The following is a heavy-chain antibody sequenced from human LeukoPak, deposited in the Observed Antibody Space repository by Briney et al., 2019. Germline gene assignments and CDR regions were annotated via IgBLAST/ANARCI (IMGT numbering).Heavy chain of an antibody. J-gene: IGHJ3*02. CDR1: GYTFTSYD. V-gene: IGHV1-8*03. Sequence: VASVKVSCKASGYTFTSYDINWVRQATGQGLEWMGWMNPNSGNTGYAQKFQGRVTITRNTSISTAYMELSSLRSEDTAVYYCARFLYDSSGYLSATDAFVIWGQGTMVTVSS. D-gene: IGHD3-22*01. CDR2: MNPNSGNT. CDR3: ARFLYDSSGYLSATDAFVI.